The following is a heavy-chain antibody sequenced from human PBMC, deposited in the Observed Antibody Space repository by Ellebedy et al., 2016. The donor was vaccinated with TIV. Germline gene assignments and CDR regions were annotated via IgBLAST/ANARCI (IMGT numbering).Heavy chain of an antibody. CDR3: ARVPPKSSNQNVGDY. D-gene: IGHD6-13*01. CDR2: MNPNSGNT. V-gene: IGHV1-8*01. Sequence: ASVKVSXXASGYTFTSYDINWVRQATGQGLEWMGWMNPNSGNTGYAQKFQGRVTMTRNTSISTAYMELSSLRSEDTAVYYCARVPPKSSNQNVGDYWGQGTLVTVSS. CDR1: GYTFTSYD. J-gene: IGHJ4*02.